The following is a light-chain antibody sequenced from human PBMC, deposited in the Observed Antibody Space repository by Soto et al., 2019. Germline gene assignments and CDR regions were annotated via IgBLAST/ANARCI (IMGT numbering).Light chain of an antibody. CDR1: QSISTF. CDR2: GAS. CDR3: EQSYSAPLTFPLA. Sequence: DIQMTQSPSSLSASVGDRVTITCRASQSISTFLNWYQQKPGKAPTLLIYGASRLESGVPSRFSGSGSGTDFTLTISSLQPEDFATYYCEQSYSAPLTFPLAFGGGTRLEIK. J-gene: IGKJ4*01. V-gene: IGKV1-39*01.